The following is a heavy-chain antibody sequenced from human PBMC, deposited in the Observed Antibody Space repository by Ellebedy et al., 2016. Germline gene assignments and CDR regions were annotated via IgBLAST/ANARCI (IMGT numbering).Heavy chain of an antibody. D-gene: IGHD3-10*01. J-gene: IGHJ4*02. CDR3: ARDATRGGDFDY. Sequence: GGSLRLSCEASGFTFSSYWMTWVRQAPGKGLERVANIKEDGSDKFYVDSVKGRFTISRDNAKNSLYLQMNSLRAEDTALYYCARDATRGGDFDYWGQGALVTVSS. V-gene: IGHV3-7*01. CDR1: GFTFSSYW. CDR2: IKEDGSDK.